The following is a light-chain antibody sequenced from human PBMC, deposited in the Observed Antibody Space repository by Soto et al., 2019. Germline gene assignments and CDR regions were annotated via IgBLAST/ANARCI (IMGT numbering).Light chain of an antibody. J-gene: IGLJ1*01. CDR3: SSFTTSNTYV. Sequence: QSVLTQPASVSGSPGQSITISCTGANSDIGAYDYVSWYQQHPGKVPKLIIYDVSDRPSAVSDRFSGSKSGNRASLTISGLLTVDEADYYCSSFTTSNTYVFGNGTKLTVL. CDR2: DVS. CDR1: NSDIGAYDY. V-gene: IGLV2-14*03.